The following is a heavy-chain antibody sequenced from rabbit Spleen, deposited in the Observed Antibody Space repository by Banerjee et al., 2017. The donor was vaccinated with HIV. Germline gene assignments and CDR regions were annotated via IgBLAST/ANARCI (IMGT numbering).Heavy chain of an antibody. V-gene: IGHV1S45*01. J-gene: IGHJ6*01. CDR3: ARDTGSSFSSYGMDL. CDR1: GFDFSTYS. D-gene: IGHD8-1*01. Sequence: QEQLVESGGGLVKPGASLTLTCTASGFDFSTYSAGWVRQAPGKGPEYIGYISADGSTYYASWAKGRFTISKTSSTTVTLQMTSLTAADTATYFCARDTGSSFSSYGMDLWGPGTLVTVS. CDR2: ISADGST.